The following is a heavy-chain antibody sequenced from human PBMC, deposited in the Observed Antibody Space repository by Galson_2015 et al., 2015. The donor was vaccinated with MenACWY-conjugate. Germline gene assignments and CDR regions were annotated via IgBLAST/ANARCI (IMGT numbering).Heavy chain of an antibody. CDR3: AKDTNWRQQWLDNFDY. D-gene: IGHD6-19*01. Sequence: SLRLSCAASGFTFSSYAMSWVRQAPGKGLEWVSAISGSGGSTYYADSVKGRFTISRDNSKNTLYLQMNSLRAEDTAVYYCAKDTNWRQQWLDNFDYWGQGTLVTVSS. CDR1: GFTFSSYA. V-gene: IGHV3-23*01. CDR2: ISGSGGST. J-gene: IGHJ4*02.